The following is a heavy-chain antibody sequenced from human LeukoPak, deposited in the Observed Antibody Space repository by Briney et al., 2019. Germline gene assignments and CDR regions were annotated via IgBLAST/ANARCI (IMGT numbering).Heavy chain of an antibody. Sequence: GGSLRLSCAASGFTFDDYGMSWVRQAPGKGLEWVSGINWNGGSTGYADSVKGRFTISRDNAKNSLYLQMNSLRAEDTALYYCAREGDSGYHRDLDYWGQGTLVTVSS. CDR1: GFTFDDYG. V-gene: IGHV3-20*04. D-gene: IGHD3-22*01. J-gene: IGHJ4*02. CDR3: AREGDSGYHRDLDY. CDR2: INWNGGST.